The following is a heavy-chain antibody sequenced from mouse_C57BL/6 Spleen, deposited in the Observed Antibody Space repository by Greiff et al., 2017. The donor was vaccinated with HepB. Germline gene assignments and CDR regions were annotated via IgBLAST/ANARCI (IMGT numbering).Heavy chain of an antibody. D-gene: IGHD1-1*01. CDR2: IRNKANNHAT. J-gene: IGHJ2*01. CDR1: GFTFTDAW. Sequence: EVKLQESGGGLVQPGGSMKLSCAASGFTFTDAWMDWVRQSPEKGLEWVAEIRNKANNHATYYAVSVKGRFTISRADSKSSVYLQMNSLIAEDTGIDYCTSGYYYGSSHTPGYFDYWGQGTTLTVSS. V-gene: IGHV6-6*01. CDR3: TSGYYYGSSHTPGYFDY.